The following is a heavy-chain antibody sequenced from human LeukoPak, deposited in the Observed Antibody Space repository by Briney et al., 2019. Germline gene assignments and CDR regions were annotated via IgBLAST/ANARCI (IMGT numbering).Heavy chain of an antibody. Sequence: GGSLRLSCAASGFTFSSYAMHWVRQAPGKGLEYVSDISSNGGSTYYANSVKGIFNISRDNSKNTLYLQIDISGAENMSGYFFVREGCSVCLGYYCFDYWGQGTLVTVSS. V-gene: IGHV3-64*01. CDR3: VREGCSVCLGYYCFDY. CDR1: GFTFSSYA. D-gene: IGHD5/OR15-5a*01. J-gene: IGHJ4*02. CDR2: ISSNGGST.